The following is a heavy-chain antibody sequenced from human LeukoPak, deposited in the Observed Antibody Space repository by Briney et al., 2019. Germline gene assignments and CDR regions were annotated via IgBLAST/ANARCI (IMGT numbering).Heavy chain of an antibody. J-gene: IGHJ6*02. V-gene: IGHV3-7*03. CDR1: GFTFSSYW. D-gene: IGHD3-16*01. CDR3: VRGGGLDV. CDR2: INHNGNVN. Sequence: GGSLRLSCAGSGFTFSSYWMNWARQAPGKGLEWVASINHNGNVNYYVDSVKGRFTISRDNAKNSLYLQMSNLRAEDTAVYFCVRGGGLDVWGQGATVTVSS.